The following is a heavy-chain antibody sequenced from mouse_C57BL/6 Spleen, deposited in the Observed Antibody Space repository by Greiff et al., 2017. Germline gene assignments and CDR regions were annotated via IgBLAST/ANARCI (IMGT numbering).Heavy chain of an antibody. Sequence: DVQLQESGGGLVKPGGSLKLSCAASGFTFSDYGMHWVRQAPEKGLEWVAYLSSGSSTLYYAYTVKGRFTISRDNAKNTLFLQMTSLRSEDTAMYYCARAGYDCYFPAMDYWGQGTSVTVSS. CDR3: ARAGYDCYFPAMDY. V-gene: IGHV5-17*01. D-gene: IGHD2-3*01. CDR2: LSSGSSTL. J-gene: IGHJ4*01. CDR1: GFTFSDYG.